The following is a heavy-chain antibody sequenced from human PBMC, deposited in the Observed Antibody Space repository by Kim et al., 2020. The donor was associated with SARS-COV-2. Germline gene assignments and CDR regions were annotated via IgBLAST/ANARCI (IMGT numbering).Heavy chain of an antibody. CDR3: ARTYYGSGRLYPAPKTLDY. CDR2: INHSGST. Sequence: SETLSLTCAVYGGSFSGYYWSWIRQPPGKGLEWIGEINHSGSTNYNPSLKSRVTISVDTSKNQFSLKLSSVTAADTAVYYCARTYYGSGRLYPAPKTLDYWGQGTLVTVSS. V-gene: IGHV4-34*01. CDR1: GGSFSGYY. J-gene: IGHJ4*02. D-gene: IGHD3-10*01.